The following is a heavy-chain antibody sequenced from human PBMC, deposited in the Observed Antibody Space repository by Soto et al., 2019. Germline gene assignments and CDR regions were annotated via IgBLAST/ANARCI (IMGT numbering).Heavy chain of an antibody. D-gene: IGHD3-22*01. V-gene: IGHV1-69*01. Sequence: QVQLVQSGAEVKKPGSSVKVSCKASGGTFSSYAISWVRQAPGQGLEWMGGIIPIFGTANYAQKFQGRVTITADESTSTAYMELSSLRSEDTAVYYCARDTGPGQTYYYDSSGYYFDYWGQGTLVTVSS. CDR1: GGTFSSYA. J-gene: IGHJ4*02. CDR2: IIPIFGTA. CDR3: ARDTGPGQTYYYDSSGYYFDY.